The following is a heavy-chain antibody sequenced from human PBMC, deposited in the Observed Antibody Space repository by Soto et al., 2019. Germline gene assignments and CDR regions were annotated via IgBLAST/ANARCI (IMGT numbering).Heavy chain of an antibody. CDR1: GGSFSDYY. V-gene: IGHV4-34*01. CDR3: ARGRVGATNWNWFDP. CDR2: INHSGST. Sequence: QVQLQQWGAGLLKPSETLSLTCAVYGGSFSDYYWNWIRQPPVKGLEGIGEINHSGSTNYNPSLKSRVTLSVDTSKNHFSLNLSSVTAADTAVYSCARGRVGATNWNWFDPWGQGTLVTVSS. J-gene: IGHJ5*02. D-gene: IGHD1-26*01.